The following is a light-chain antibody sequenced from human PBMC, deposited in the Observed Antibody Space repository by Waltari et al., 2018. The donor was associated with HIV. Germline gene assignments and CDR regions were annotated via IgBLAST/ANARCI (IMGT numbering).Light chain of an antibody. V-gene: IGLV2-11*01. CDR3: CSYTGTYTLL. CDR2: DVT. CDR1: SSYVGDYNF. J-gene: IGLJ3*02. Sequence: QSALTQPRSVSGSPGQSVTISCPGTSSYVGDYNFFSWYQQHPGKAPTVMIYDVTKRPSGVPDRFSGSKSGNTASLTISGLQAEDEADYYCCSYTGTYTLLFGGGTKLTVL.